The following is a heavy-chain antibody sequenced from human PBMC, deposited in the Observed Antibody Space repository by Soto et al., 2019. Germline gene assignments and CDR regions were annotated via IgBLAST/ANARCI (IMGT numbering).Heavy chain of an antibody. CDR1: GYTFTSYG. V-gene: IGHV1-18*01. CDR2: ISAYNGNT. CDR3: ARDPAERSSWSEYFQH. J-gene: IGHJ1*01. Sequence: ASVKVSCKASGYTFTSYGISWVRQAPGQGLEWMGWISAYNGNTNYAQKLQGRVTMTTDTSTSTAYMELRSLRSDDTAVYYCARDPAERSSWSEYFQHWGQGTLVTVSS. D-gene: IGHD6-13*01.